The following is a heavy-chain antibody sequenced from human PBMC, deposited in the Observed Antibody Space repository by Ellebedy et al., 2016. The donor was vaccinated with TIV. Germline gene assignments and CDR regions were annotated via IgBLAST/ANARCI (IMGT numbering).Heavy chain of an antibody. D-gene: IGHD3-10*01. V-gene: IGHV3-11*01. CDR3: AKLIGGNWFDP. CDR1: GFTFSNYF. CDR2: ISSSGSTI. Sequence: GESLKISCAASGFTFSNYFMTWVRQAPGKGLEWVSYISSSGSTIYYADSVKGRFTISRDNAKNSLYLQMNSLRAEDTAVYYCAKLIGGNWFDPWGQGTLVTVSS. J-gene: IGHJ5*02.